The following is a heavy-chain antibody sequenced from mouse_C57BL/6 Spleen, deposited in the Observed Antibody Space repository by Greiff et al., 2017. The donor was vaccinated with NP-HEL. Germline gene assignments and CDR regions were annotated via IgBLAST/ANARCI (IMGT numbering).Heavy chain of an antibody. CDR1: GFTFNTYS. CDR3: VGGDYYSNYGYLDY. J-gene: IGHJ2*01. Sequence: EVQGVESGGGLVQPKGSLKLSCAASGFTFNTYSMHWVRQAPGQGLEWVARIRSKSSNYATYYADSVKDRFTISRDDSQSMLYLQKNNLKTEDTAMYYCVGGDYYSNYGYLDYWGQGTTLTVSS. CDR2: IRSKSSNYAT. V-gene: IGHV10-3*01. D-gene: IGHD2-5*01.